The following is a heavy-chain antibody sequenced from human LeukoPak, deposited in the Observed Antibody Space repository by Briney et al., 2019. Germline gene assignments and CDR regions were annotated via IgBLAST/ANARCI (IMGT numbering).Heavy chain of an antibody. V-gene: IGHV1-69*13. Sequence: SVKVSCKASGGTFSSYAISWVRQAPGQGLEWMGGIIPIFGTANYAQKLQGRVTITADESTSTAYMELSSLRSEDTAVYYCARDGVTYYDILTGRTSNWFDPWGQGTLVTVSS. CDR2: IIPIFGTA. J-gene: IGHJ5*02. CDR3: ARDGVTYYDILTGRTSNWFDP. CDR1: GGTFSSYA. D-gene: IGHD3-9*01.